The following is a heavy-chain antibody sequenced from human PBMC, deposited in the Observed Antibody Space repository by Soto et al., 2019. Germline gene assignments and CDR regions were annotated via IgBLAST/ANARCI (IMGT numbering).Heavy chain of an antibody. D-gene: IGHD2-2*01. CDR3: ARDRESCSVANCFGSNWFDT. Sequence: EVELLESGGGSVQPGGSLRLSCAASGFTFSTYPMNWLPQAPGRELVWVSSSSTTGDNTSYADSVKGRFTMSRDNSKNTLYLQMNSLGAEDTAIYYCARDRESCSVANCFGSNWFDTWGQGTLVTVSS. CDR2: SSTTGDNT. CDR1: GFTFSTYP. V-gene: IGHV3-23*01. J-gene: IGHJ5*02.